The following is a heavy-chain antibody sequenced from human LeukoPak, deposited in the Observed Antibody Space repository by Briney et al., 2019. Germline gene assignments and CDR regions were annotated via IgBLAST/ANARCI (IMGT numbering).Heavy chain of an antibody. CDR1: GFTFSSYA. CDR3: AKDTSIGKYCTNGVCSPFDY. V-gene: IGHV3-23*01. Sequence: GGSLRLSCAGSGFTFSSYAMSWVRQAPGQGLEWISVISDSGDYTSYADSVRGRFTISRDNSRNTLYLQMISLRPEDTAVYYCAKDTSIGKYCTNGVCSPFDYWGQGTLVTVSS. J-gene: IGHJ4*02. D-gene: IGHD2-8*01. CDR2: ISDSGDYT.